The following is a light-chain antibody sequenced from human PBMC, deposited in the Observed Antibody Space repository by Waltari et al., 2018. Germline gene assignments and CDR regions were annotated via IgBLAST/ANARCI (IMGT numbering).Light chain of an antibody. CDR2: VSS. V-gene: IGKV3-20*01. CDR3: QHHFRLPAT. Sequence: IVLTQSPGTLSLSPGGRATLSCRASQNIGHYLAWYQQKPGQAPRLLIYVSSTRAAGIPDRFSGSGSGADFSLTITRLEPDDFAVYYCQHHFRLPATFGQGTKV. CDR1: QNIGHY. J-gene: IGKJ1*01.